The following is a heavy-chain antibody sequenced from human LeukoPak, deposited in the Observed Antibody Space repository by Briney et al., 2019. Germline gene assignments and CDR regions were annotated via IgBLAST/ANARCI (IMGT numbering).Heavy chain of an antibody. CDR3: AKVVHDFWSGSDY. CDR1: GFTFSSYD. Sequence: GGSLRLSCAASGFTFSSYDMSWVRQAPGKGLEWVSVISGSGGSTIYADSVKGRFTISRDNSKNTLYLQMNSLRAEDTAVYYCAKVVHDFWSGSDYWGQGTLVTVSS. V-gene: IGHV3-23*01. D-gene: IGHD3-3*01. J-gene: IGHJ4*02. CDR2: ISGSGGST.